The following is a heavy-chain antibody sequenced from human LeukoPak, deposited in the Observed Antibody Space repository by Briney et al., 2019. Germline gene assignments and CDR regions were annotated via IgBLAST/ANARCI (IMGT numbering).Heavy chain of an antibody. Sequence: GGTLRLSCAASGFIFSSHGMNWVRQAPGKGLEWVSGISPSGDITYYADSVKGRFTISRDNSKNTVYLQMDSLRFEDAAVYYCARGYIDNLGYSPRSSFDSWGQGSLVTVSS. CDR3: ARGYIDNLGYSPRSSFDS. CDR2: ISPSGDIT. D-gene: IGHD3-22*01. V-gene: IGHV3-23*01. J-gene: IGHJ4*02. CDR1: GFIFSSHG.